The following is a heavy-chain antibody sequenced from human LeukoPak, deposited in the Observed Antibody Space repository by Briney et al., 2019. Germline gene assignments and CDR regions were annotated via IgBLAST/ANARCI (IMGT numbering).Heavy chain of an antibody. Sequence: GGSLRLSCAASGFTFSSYSMNWVRQAPGKGLEWVSGISWNSGSIGYADSVKGRFTISRDNAKNSLYLQMNSLRAEDMALYYCAKASAAQGNYFDYWGQGTLVTVSS. D-gene: IGHD2-2*01. CDR1: GFTFSSYS. CDR2: ISWNSGSI. CDR3: AKASAAQGNYFDY. J-gene: IGHJ4*02. V-gene: IGHV3-9*03.